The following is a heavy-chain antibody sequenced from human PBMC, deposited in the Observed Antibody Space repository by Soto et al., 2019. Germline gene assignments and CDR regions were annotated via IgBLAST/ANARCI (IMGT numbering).Heavy chain of an antibody. D-gene: IGHD3-22*01. CDR1: GFTFSSYA. CDR3: AKEGTITMIVVVLYYFDY. CDR2: ISGSGGST. Sequence: PGGSLRLSCAASGFTFSSYAMSWVRQAPGKGLEWVSAISGSGGSTYYADSVKGRFTISRDNSKNTLYLQMNSLRAEDTAVYYCAKEGTITMIVVVLYYFDYWGQGTLVTVSS. V-gene: IGHV3-23*01. J-gene: IGHJ4*02.